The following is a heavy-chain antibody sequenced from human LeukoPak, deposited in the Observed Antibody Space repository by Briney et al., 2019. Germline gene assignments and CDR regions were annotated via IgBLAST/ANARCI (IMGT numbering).Heavy chain of an antibody. D-gene: IGHD3-3*01. Sequence: GRSLRLSCAASGFTFSSYGMHWVRQAPGKGLEWVAVISYDGSNKYYADSVKGRFTISRDNSKNTLYLQMNSLRAEDTAVYYCAKAARDDFWSGYYKGGWFDPWGQGTLVTVSS. J-gene: IGHJ5*02. CDR3: AKAARDDFWSGYYKGGWFDP. CDR2: ISYDGSNK. CDR1: GFTFSSYG. V-gene: IGHV3-30*18.